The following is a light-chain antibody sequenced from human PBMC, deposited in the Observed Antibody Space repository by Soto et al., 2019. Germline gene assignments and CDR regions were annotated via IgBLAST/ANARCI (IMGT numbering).Light chain of an antibody. Sequence: EIVMTQSPATLSVPPGERATLSCRASQSVNNNLAWYQQKPGQAPRLLIYGASTRATGIPARFSGSGSGTEFTLTISSLQSEDIAVYYCQQYNNWRTFGQGTKVEIK. CDR2: GAS. CDR1: QSVNNN. V-gene: IGKV3-15*01. CDR3: QQYNNWRT. J-gene: IGKJ1*01.